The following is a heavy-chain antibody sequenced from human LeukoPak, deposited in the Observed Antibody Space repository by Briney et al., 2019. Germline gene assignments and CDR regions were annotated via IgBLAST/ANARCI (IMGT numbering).Heavy chain of an antibody. Sequence: GGSLRLSCAVSGFTFSSYAMSWVRQAPGKGLEWVSAISGSGGSTYYADSVKGRFTISRDNSKNTLYLQMNSLRAEDTAVYYCAKGKASGWYGGYYGMDVWGQGTTVTVSS. CDR1: GFTFSSYA. J-gene: IGHJ6*02. CDR2: ISGSGGST. D-gene: IGHD6-19*01. CDR3: AKGKASGWYGGYYGMDV. V-gene: IGHV3-23*01.